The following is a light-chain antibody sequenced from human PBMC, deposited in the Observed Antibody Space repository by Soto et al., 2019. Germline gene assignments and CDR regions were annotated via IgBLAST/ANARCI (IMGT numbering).Light chain of an antibody. V-gene: IGKV1-5*01. CDR1: QSISSW. CDR3: QQYNSYSQFT. Sequence: DIQMTQSPSTLSASVGDRVTITCRASQSISSWLAWYQQKPGKAPKLLIYDASSLESGVPSRFSGSGSGTEFTLTISSRQPDDFATSYCQQYNSYSQFTFGPGTKVDIK. J-gene: IGKJ3*01. CDR2: DAS.